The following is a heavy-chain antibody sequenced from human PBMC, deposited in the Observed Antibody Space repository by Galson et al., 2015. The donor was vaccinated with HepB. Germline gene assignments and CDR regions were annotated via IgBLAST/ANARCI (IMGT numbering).Heavy chain of an antibody. D-gene: IGHD2-2*01. CDR1: GGSIGTYY. Sequence: LSLTCTVSGGSIGTYYWSWIRQSPGKGLEWIGYINYSGSTNYNPSLMSRVTMSVDTSNNQISLKVRSVTTADTALYFCARMTSIGAVPAAKFDPWGQGTPVTVSS. CDR2: INYSGST. CDR3: ARMTSIGAVPAAKFDP. V-gene: IGHV4-59*01. J-gene: IGHJ5*02.